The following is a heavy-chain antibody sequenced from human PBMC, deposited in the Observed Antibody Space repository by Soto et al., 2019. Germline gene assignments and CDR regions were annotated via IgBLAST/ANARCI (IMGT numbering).Heavy chain of an antibody. Sequence: ASVKVSCKASGYTFTSYGISWVRQAPGQGLEWMGWISAYNGNTNYAQKLQGRVTMTTDTSTSTAYIELRSLRSDDTAVYYCARVASYCSGGSCYWGYYYYMDVWGKGTTVTVSS. CDR3: ARVASYCSGGSCYWGYYYYMDV. D-gene: IGHD2-15*01. CDR1: GYTFTSYG. J-gene: IGHJ6*03. V-gene: IGHV1-18*01. CDR2: ISAYNGNT.